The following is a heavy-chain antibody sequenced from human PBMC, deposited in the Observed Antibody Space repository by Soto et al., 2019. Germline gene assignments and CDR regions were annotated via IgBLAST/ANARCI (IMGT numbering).Heavy chain of an antibody. Sequence: GSLRLSCAASGFTFSSYAMSWVRQAPGKGLEWVSAISGSGGSTYYADSVKGRFTISRDNSKNTLYLQMNSLRAEDTAVYYCARQNRGYRYGPRSMDVWGQGTMVTVSS. CDR3: ARQNRGYRYGPRSMDV. V-gene: IGHV3-23*01. CDR1: GFTFSSYA. CDR2: ISGSGGST. J-gene: IGHJ6*02. D-gene: IGHD5-18*01.